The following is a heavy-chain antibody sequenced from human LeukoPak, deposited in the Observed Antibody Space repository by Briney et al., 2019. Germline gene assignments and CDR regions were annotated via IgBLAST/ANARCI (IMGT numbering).Heavy chain of an antibody. CDR1: GFTFGKYW. CDR2: IIQDGSDR. J-gene: IGHJ4*02. D-gene: IGHD4-23*01. CDR3: ARVYGGRYFDY. Sequence: QPGGSLRLSCAASGFTFGKYWTSWVRQAPGKGLEWVANIIQDGSDRYYVDSVKGRFTISRDNAKNSLYLQMNSLRAEDTAVYYCARVYGGRYFDYWGQGTLVTVSS. V-gene: IGHV3-7*02.